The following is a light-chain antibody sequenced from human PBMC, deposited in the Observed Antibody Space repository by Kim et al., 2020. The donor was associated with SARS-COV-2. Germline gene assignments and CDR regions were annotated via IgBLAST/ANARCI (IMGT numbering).Light chain of an antibody. Sequence: RSRGSIASNYVQWYQQRPGSAPTTVIYEDNQRPSGVPDRFSGSIDSSSNSASLTISGLKTEDEADYYCQSYDSSNWVFGGGTQLTVL. CDR1: RGSIASNY. V-gene: IGLV6-57*03. J-gene: IGLJ3*02. CDR3: QSYDSSNWV. CDR2: EDN.